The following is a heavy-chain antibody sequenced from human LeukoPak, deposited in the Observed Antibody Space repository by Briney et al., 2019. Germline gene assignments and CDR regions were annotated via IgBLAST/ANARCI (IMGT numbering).Heavy chain of an antibody. V-gene: IGHV3-21*01. J-gene: IGHJ4*02. D-gene: IGHD1-26*01. CDR3: ARDPLGGSRVPNYFDY. CDR1: GFTFSSYS. Sequence: GGSLRLSCAASGFTFSSYSMNWVRQAPGKGLEWVSSITSSSSYIYYADSVKGRFTISRDNAKNSLYLQMNSLRAEDTAVYYCARDPLGGSRVPNYFDYWGQGTLVTVSS. CDR2: ITSSSSYI.